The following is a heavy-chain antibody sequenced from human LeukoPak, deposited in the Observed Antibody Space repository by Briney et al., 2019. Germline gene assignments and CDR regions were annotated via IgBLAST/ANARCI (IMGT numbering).Heavy chain of an antibody. Sequence: PGGSLRLSCAASGFTFSSHAMSWVRQAPGKGLEWVSYITSSSSIIYYADSVKGRFTISRDNAKNSLYLQMNSLRAEDTAVYYCARDDSSGLSIDYWGQGTLVTVSS. CDR3: ARDDSSGLSIDY. V-gene: IGHV3-48*04. CDR1: GFTFSSHA. D-gene: IGHD3-22*01. J-gene: IGHJ4*02. CDR2: ITSSSSII.